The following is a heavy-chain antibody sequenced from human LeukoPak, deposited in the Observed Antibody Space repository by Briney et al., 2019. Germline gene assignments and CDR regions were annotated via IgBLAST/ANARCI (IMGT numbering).Heavy chain of an antibody. Sequence: PSETLSLTCTVSGDSISGHYWNWIRQTPGKGLEWIGYIYYSGTTNYNPSLKSRVNISLDTSKNQFSLKLSSVTAADTAVYYCARESYSSSWYADYWGQGTLVTVSS. CDR1: GDSISGHY. CDR2: IYYSGTT. CDR3: ARESYSSSWYADY. D-gene: IGHD6-13*01. J-gene: IGHJ4*02. V-gene: IGHV4-59*11.